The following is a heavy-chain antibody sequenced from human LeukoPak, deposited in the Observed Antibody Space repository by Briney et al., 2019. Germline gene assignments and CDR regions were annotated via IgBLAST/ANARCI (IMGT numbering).Heavy chain of an antibody. CDR1: GGSISSYY. CDR2: IYYSGST. Sequence: SETLSLTCTVSGGSISSYYWSWIRQPPGKGLEWIGSIYYSGSTYYNPSLKSRVTISVDTSKNQFSLKLSSVTAADTAVYYCARLTPRPDIAAAGTLISRGFDYWGQGTLVTVSS. CDR3: ARLTPRPDIAAAGTLISRGFDY. D-gene: IGHD6-13*01. V-gene: IGHV4-39*01. J-gene: IGHJ4*02.